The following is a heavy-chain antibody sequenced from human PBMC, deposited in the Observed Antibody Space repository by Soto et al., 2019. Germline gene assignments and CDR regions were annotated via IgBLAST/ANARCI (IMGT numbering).Heavy chain of an antibody. J-gene: IGHJ3*02. CDR1: GFSFSDSA. CDR2: IRSKGNNYAT. CDR3: SRHAFDN. V-gene: IGHV3-73*02. Sequence: EVQLVESGGGLVQPGGSLKLSCAASGFSFSDSAIHWVRQASGKGLEWVGRIRSKGNNYATAYAASVKGRFTISRDDSKNTAYLQMNSLKTEDMAVYYCSRHAFDNWGQGTMVTVS.